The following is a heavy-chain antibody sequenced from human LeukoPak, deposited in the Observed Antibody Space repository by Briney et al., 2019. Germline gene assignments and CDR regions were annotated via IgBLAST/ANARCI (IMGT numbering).Heavy chain of an antibody. CDR1: GYTFTGYY. V-gene: IGHV1-2*04. Sequence: ASVKVSCKASGYTFTGYYMHWVRQAPGQGLEWMGWINPNSGGTNYAQKFQGWVTMTRDTSISTAYMELSRPRSDDTAVYYCAREVAAAGTRELGYWGQGTLVTVSS. CDR2: INPNSGGT. D-gene: IGHD6-13*01. CDR3: AREVAAAGTRELGY. J-gene: IGHJ4*02.